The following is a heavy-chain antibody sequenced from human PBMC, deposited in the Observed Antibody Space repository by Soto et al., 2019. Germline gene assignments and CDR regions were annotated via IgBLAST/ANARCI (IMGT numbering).Heavy chain of an antibody. CDR2: ISYAERNK. CDR3: AREQNYGSGSYDY. J-gene: IGHJ4*02. CDR1: GFTFSTYT. V-gene: IGHV3-30*04. D-gene: IGHD3-10*01. Sequence: QVQLVESGGGVVQPGRSLRLSCAASGFTFSTYTLHWVRQAPGKGLEWVALISYAERNKYYADSVKGRLTISRDNSKNTLYRQMNSLRGDDTAVYYCAREQNYGSGSYDYWGQGTLVTVSS.